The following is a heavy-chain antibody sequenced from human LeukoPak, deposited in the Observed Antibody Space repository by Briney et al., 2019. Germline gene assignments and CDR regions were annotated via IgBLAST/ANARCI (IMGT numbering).Heavy chain of an antibody. CDR3: ARGRPYYYYYGMDV. V-gene: IGHV7-4-1*02. J-gene: IGHJ6*02. Sequence: XVXVSCKASGYTFTSYAMNWVRQAPGQGLEWMGWINTNTGNPTYAQGFTGRFVFSLDTSVSTAYLQISSLKAEDTAVYYCARGRPYYYYYGMDVWGQGTTVTVSS. D-gene: IGHD6-6*01. CDR2: INTNTGNP. CDR1: GYTFTSYA.